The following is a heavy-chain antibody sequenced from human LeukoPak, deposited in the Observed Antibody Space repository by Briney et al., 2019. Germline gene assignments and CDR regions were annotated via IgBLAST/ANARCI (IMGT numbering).Heavy chain of an antibody. CDR3: ARWARSGTFFDF. J-gene: IGHJ4*02. D-gene: IGHD1-7*01. V-gene: IGHV3-48*03. CDR2: ISGSGSTI. Sequence: GGSLRLSCAASGFTFSSYEMNWARQAPGKGLEWVSYISGSGSTILYADSVKGRFTISRDNAKNSVDLQMSSLRAEDTAVYYCARWARSGTFFDFWGQGTLVTVSS. CDR1: GFTFSSYE.